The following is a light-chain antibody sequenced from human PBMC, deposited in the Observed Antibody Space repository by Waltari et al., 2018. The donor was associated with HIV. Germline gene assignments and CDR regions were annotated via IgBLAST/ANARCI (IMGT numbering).Light chain of an antibody. J-gene: IGKJ2*01. CDR2: KAS. CDR3: QQYNSDFYT. Sequence: IQMTQSPSILSASVGDRITITCRASQNVDSWLAWYQQRPGRAPKLLIYKASTLAYDVPARFSGSGSGTNFTLTINNLDPDDFATYYCQQYNSDFYTFGLGTRLDLK. V-gene: IGKV1-5*03. CDR1: QNVDSW.